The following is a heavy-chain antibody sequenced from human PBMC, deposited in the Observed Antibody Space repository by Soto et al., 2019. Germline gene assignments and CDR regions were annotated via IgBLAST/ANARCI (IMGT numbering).Heavy chain of an antibody. CDR3: ARGPLYDFWSGYLCPNPHPYYYYYMDV. Sequence: ASVKVSCKASGYTFTSYGISWVRQAPGQGLEWMGWISAYNGNTNYAQKLQGRVTMTTDTSTSTAYMELRSLRSDDTAVYYCARGPLYDFWSGYLCPNPHPYYYYYMDVWGKGTTVTVSS. J-gene: IGHJ6*03. V-gene: IGHV1-18*01. CDR1: GYTFTSYG. D-gene: IGHD3-3*01. CDR2: ISAYNGNT.